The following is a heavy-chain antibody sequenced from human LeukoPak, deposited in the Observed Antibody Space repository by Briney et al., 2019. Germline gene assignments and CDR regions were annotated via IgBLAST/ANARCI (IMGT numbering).Heavy chain of an antibody. CDR3: AKDGLGGFGDYMDV. CDR2: IRYDGSIK. CDR1: GFTFSSYG. J-gene: IGHJ6*03. D-gene: IGHD3-10*01. V-gene: IGHV3-30*02. Sequence: GGSLRLSCAVSGFTFSSYGMHWVRQAPGKGLFWVAFIRYDGSIKYYADSVKGRFTISRDNSKNTLYLQMNSLRAEDTAVYYCAKDGLGGFGDYMDVWGKGTTVTISS.